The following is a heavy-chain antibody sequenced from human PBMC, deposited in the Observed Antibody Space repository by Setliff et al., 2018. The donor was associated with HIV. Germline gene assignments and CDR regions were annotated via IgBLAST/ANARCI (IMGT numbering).Heavy chain of an antibody. D-gene: IGHD4-17*01. CDR2: ISFSGNTI. Sequence: NPGGSLRLSCAASGFIFSDYYMSWIRQAPGKGLEWVSYISFSGNTIYYTDSVKGRFTISRDNARNSLYLQMNSLRAEDTAVYYCARAKIGPYGDSTYYYGMDVWGQGTTVTVSS. CDR1: GFIFSDYY. J-gene: IGHJ6*02. V-gene: IGHV3-11*01. CDR3: ARAKIGPYGDSTYYYGMDV.